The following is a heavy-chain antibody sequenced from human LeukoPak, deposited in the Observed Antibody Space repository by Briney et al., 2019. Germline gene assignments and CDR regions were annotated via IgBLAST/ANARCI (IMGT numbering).Heavy chain of an antibody. J-gene: IGHJ4*02. V-gene: IGHV3-23*01. CDR2: ISGTGSGT. CDR3: VKDFGNRVATVDC. D-gene: IGHD5-12*01. Sequence: GGSLRLSCAASEFTFSSYAMGWVRQAPGKGLEWVASISGTGSGTYYADSVKGRFTISRDNSKNEMYLQMNSLRAEDTAVYYCVKDFGNRVATVDCWGQGTLVTVST. CDR1: EFTFSSYA.